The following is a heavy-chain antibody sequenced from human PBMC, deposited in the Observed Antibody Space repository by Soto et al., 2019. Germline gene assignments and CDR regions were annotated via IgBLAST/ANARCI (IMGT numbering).Heavy chain of an antibody. V-gene: IGHV1-18*01. J-gene: IGHJ4*02. CDR1: GYTFTSYG. Sequence: QVQLVQSGAEVKKPGASVKVSCKASGYTFTSYGISWARQAPGQGLEWMGWISDYNGNTNDAQKLQGRVTMTTDTSTRTAYMELRSLTSDDTAVYYCARDRERAYYDSSGYYDYWGQGTLVTVSS. D-gene: IGHD3-22*01. CDR3: ARDRERAYYDSSGYYDY. CDR2: ISDYNGNT.